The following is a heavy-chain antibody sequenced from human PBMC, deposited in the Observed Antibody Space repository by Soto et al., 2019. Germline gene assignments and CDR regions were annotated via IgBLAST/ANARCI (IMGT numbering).Heavy chain of an antibody. CDR2: IYYRGIT. V-gene: IGHV4-31*03. CDR3: ARCFGDDDVWWNYRSRYFDH. Sequence: QVQLQESGPRLVRPSQTLSLTCTVSGGSISSGTYYWSWIRQLPGKGLEWIGYIYYRGITYYNPSLKSRVSLSIDTSRNQFSLKVYAVTASDTAVYSCARCFGDDDVWWNYRSRYFDHWGPGTLVTVSS. CDR1: GGSISSGTYY. J-gene: IGHJ4*02. D-gene: IGHD3-16*02.